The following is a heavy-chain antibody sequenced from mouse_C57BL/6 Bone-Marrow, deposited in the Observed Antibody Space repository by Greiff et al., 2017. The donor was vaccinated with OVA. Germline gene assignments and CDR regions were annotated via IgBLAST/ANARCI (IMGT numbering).Heavy chain of an antibody. CDR2: IDPNSGGT. Sequence: QVQLQQPGAELVKPGASVKLSCKASGYTFTSYWMHWVQQRPGRGLEWIGRIDPNSGGTKSNEKFKSKATLTVDNPSSTAYMQLSSLTAEDAAGDYGARGNYGSRYFDVWGTGTTVTVAS. D-gene: IGHD1-1*01. CDR1: GYTFTSYW. CDR3: ARGNYGSRYFDV. J-gene: IGHJ1*03. V-gene: IGHV1-72*01.